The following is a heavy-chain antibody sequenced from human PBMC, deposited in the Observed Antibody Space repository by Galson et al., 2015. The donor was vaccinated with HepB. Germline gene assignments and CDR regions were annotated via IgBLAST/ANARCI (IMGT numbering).Heavy chain of an antibody. V-gene: IGHV3-23*01. J-gene: IGHJ3*02. CDR3: AKVGVGLGGAFDT. CDR1: GFTLSNHD. Sequence: SLRLSCAASGFTLSNHDMSWVRQAPGKGLEWVSTIRRSGDSTYQVDSVQGRFTISRDNSRNTLYVQMNSLRAEDTAVYYCAKVGVGLGGAFDTWGQGTMVIVS. CDR2: IRRSGDST.